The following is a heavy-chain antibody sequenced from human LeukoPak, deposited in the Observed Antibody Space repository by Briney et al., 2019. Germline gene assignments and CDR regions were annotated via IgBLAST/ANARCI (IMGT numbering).Heavy chain of an antibody. Sequence: PGGSLRLSCAASGFTFSSYAMSWVRQAPGKGLEWVSAISGSGGSTYYADSVKGRFTISRDNSKNTLYLQMNSLRAEDTAVYYCAKERPGGYQFSLYYYDTPGGCFDYWGQGTLVTVSS. D-gene: IGHD3-22*01. CDR2: ISGSGGST. CDR3: AKERPGGYQFSLYYYDTPGGCFDY. CDR1: GFTFSSYA. V-gene: IGHV3-23*01. J-gene: IGHJ4*02.